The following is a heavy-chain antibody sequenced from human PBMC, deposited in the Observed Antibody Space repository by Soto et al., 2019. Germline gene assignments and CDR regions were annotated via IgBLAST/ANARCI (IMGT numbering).Heavy chain of an antibody. CDR1: GYTFTGYY. D-gene: IGHD3-10*01. CDR3: AREYSMVMVRGTTAWFDP. J-gene: IGHJ5*02. Sequence: ASVKVSCKASGYTFTGYYMHWVRQAPGQGLEWMGWINPNSGGTNYAQKFQGRVTMTRDTSISTAYMKLSRPRSDDTAVYYCAREYSMVMVRGTTAWFDPWRQGTLVTVSS. V-gene: IGHV1-2*02. CDR2: INPNSGGT.